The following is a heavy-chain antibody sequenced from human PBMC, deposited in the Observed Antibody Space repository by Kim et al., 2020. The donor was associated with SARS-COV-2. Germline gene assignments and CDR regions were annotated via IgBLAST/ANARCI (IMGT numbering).Heavy chain of an antibody. CDR3: AKDQVTMVRGVPITRYGMDV. J-gene: IGHJ6*02. V-gene: IGHV3-23*01. CDR1: GFTFSSYA. D-gene: IGHD3-10*01. Sequence: GGSLRLSCAASGFTFSSYAMSWVRQAPGKGLEWVSAISGSGGSTYYADSVKGRFTISRDNSKNTLYLQMNCLIAEDTAVYYCAKDQVTMVRGVPITRYGMDVWGPGTTVTVSS. CDR2: ISGSGGST.